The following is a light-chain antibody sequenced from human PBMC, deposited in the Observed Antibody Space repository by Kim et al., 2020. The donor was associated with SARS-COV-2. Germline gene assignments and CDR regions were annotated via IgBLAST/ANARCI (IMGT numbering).Light chain of an antibody. CDR1: QSISSY. J-gene: IGKJ1*01. CDR2: GAS. Sequence: DIQMTQSASSLSASVGERVTITCRASQSISSYLNWYQQKPGTAPKLLIYGASSLQSGVPSRFSGSGSGTDFTLTISSLQPEDFATYYCQQSYSTPPSWTFGQGTKVDIK. CDR3: QQSYSTPPSWT. V-gene: IGKV1-39*01.